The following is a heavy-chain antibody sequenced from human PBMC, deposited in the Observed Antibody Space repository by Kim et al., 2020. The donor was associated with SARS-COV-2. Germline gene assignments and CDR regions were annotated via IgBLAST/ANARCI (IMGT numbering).Heavy chain of an antibody. J-gene: IGHJ6*02. CDR3: AREDIAVAGLGGMDV. V-gene: IGHV6-1*01. Sequence: VTLKRRITLHPDTSKNQFSLQLNSVTPEDTAVYYCAREDIAVAGLGGMDVWGQGTTVTVSS. D-gene: IGHD6-19*01.